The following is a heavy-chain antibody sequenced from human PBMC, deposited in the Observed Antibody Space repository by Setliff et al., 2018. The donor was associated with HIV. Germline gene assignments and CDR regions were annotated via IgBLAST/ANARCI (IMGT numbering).Heavy chain of an antibody. Sequence: SETLSLTCAVYGGSFSDNYWSWIRQSPGKGLEWIGEINYSGRTKYSPSLRSRVSISVDTSKTQFSLKLSSVSAADTAVYYCARVSKTYWYSIPRDYYHHMDVWGKGTTVTVSS. CDR3: ARVSKTYWYSIPRDYYHHMDV. D-gene: IGHD2-8*02. J-gene: IGHJ6*03. V-gene: IGHV4-34*01. CDR1: GGSFSDNY. CDR2: INYSGRT.